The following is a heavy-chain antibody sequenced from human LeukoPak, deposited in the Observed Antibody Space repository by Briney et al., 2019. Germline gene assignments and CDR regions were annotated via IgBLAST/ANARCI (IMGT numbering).Heavy chain of an antibody. J-gene: IGHJ4*02. CDR1: GGSFSGYY. Sequence: SETLSLTCAVYGGSFSGYYWGWIRQPPGKGLEWIGEINHSGSTNYNPSLKSRVTISVDTSKNQFSLKLSSVTAADTAVYYCARGLMSGSYSDYWGQGTLVTVSS. D-gene: IGHD1-26*01. CDR2: INHSGST. V-gene: IGHV4-34*01. CDR3: ARGLMSGSYSDY.